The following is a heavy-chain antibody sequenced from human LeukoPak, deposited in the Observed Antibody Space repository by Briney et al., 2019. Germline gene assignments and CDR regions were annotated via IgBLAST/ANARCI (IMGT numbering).Heavy chain of an antibody. CDR3: ARDFADIRGSQWLVQGIDY. J-gene: IGHJ4*02. Sequence: LGASVKVSCKASGYAFTGYYIHWVRQAPGQGLEWMGWINPNSGGTNYAQKFQGRVTMTRDTSISTAYMELSRLRSDDTAVYYCARDFADIRGSQWLVQGIDYWGQGTLVTVSS. V-gene: IGHV1-2*02. CDR2: INPNSGGT. D-gene: IGHD6-19*01. CDR1: GYAFTGYY.